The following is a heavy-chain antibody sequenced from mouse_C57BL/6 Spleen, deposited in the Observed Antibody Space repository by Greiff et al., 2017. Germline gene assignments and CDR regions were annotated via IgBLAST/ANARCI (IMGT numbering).Heavy chain of an antibody. J-gene: IGHJ3*01. D-gene: IGHD1-1*01. CDR1: GYAFSSSW. CDR3: ARDYGSSPRFAY. V-gene: IGHV1-82*01. Sequence: VQVVESGPELVKPGASVKISCKASGYAFSSSWMNWVKQRPGKGLEWIGRIYPGGGDTNYNGKFKGKATLTVDKSSSTAYMQLSSLTSADSAVYFCARDYGSSPRFAYWGQGTLVTVSA. CDR2: IYPGGGDT.